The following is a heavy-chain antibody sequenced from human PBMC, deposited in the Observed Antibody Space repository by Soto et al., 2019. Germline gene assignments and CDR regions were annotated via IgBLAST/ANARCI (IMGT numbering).Heavy chain of an antibody. J-gene: IGHJ6*03. CDR2: ISGSGGST. D-gene: IGHD4-4*01. CDR3: AKDSVTTTLYYYYYYMDV. CDR1: GFTFSSYA. V-gene: IGHV3-23*01. Sequence: GGSLRLSCAASGFTFSSYAMSWVRQAPGKGLEWVSAISGSGGSTYYADSVKGRFTISRDNSKNTLYLQMNSLRAEDTAVYYCAKDSVTTTLYYYYYYMDVWGKGTTVTVSS.